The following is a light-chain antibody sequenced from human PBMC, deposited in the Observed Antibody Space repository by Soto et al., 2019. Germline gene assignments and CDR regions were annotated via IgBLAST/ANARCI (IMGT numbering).Light chain of an antibody. V-gene: IGLV1-51*02. CDR2: END. CDR1: TSNIANNY. J-gene: IGLJ2*01. Sequence: QSVLTQPPSVSAAPGQTVTISCSGSTSNIANNYVSWYQHLPGTAPKLVIYENDKRPSGIPDRFSGSKFGTSATLGITGLQTGDEADYYCGAWDNSLSAMVFGGGTKLTVL. CDR3: GAWDNSLSAMV.